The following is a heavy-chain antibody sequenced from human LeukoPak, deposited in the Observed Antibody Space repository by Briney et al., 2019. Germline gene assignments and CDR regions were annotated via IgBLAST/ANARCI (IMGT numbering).Heavy chain of an antibody. CDR3: ARVRDSSAWNIGFDY. V-gene: IGHV3-21*01. J-gene: IGHJ4*02. D-gene: IGHD6-19*01. Sequence: GGSLRLSCAASGFTFSSYSMNWVRQAPGKGLEWVSSISSSSSYIYYADSVRGRFTISRDNAKNSLYLQMNSLRVEDTAVYYCARVRDSSAWNIGFDYWGQGTLVTVSS. CDR2: ISSSSSYI. CDR1: GFTFSSYS.